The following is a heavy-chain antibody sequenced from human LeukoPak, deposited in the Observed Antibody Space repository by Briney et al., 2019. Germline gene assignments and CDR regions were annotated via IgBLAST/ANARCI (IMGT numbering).Heavy chain of an antibody. J-gene: IGHJ6*02. V-gene: IGHV1-69*04. D-gene: IGHD1-1*01. CDR2: IIPILGIA. CDR1: GGTFSSYA. Sequence: SVKVSCKASGGTFSSYAISWVRQAPGQGLEWMGRIIPILGIANYAQKFQGRVTITADKSTSTAYKELSSLRSEDTAVYYCASRTTGTTGYYYYYGMDVWGQGTTVTVSS. CDR3: ASRTTGTTGYYYYYGMDV.